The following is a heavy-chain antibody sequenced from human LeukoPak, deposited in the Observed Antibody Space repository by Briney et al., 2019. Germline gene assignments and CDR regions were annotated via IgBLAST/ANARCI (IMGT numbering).Heavy chain of an antibody. CDR1: GGSISSYY. J-gene: IGHJ6*02. CDR3: ARVSSSWYYGMDV. V-gene: IGHV4-59*01. D-gene: IGHD6-13*01. Sequence: ASETLSLTCTVSGGSISSYYWSWIRQPPGKGLEWIGYIYYSGSTNSNPSLKSRVTISVDTSKNQFSLKLSSVTAADTAVYYCARVSSSWYYGMDVWGQGTTVTVSS. CDR2: IYYSGST.